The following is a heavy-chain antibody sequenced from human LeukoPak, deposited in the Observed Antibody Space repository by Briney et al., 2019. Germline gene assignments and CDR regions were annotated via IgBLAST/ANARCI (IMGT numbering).Heavy chain of an antibody. CDR2: INPNSGGT. J-gene: IGHJ4*02. Sequence: ASVKVSCKASGYTFTGYYMHWVRQAPGQGLEWMGWINPNSGGTNYAQKFQGRVTMTRDTSISTAYMELSSLRSEDTAVYYCARVIYSSGWYPHFDYWGQGTLVTVSS. D-gene: IGHD6-19*01. CDR3: ARVIYSSGWYPHFDY. V-gene: IGHV1-2*02. CDR1: GYTFTGYY.